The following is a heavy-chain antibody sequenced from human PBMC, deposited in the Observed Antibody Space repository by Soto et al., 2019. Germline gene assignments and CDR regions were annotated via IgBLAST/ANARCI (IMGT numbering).Heavy chain of an antibody. D-gene: IGHD6-19*01. CDR2: ISAYNGNT. Sequence: ASVKVSCKASGYTFTSYGISWVRQAPGQGLEWMGWISAYNGNTNYAQKLQGRVTMTTDTSTSTAYMELRSLRTDDTAVYYCAREQVGVAVTPTHYPWGQGSLVTVSS. CDR3: AREQVGVAVTPTHYP. CDR1: GYTFTSYG. V-gene: IGHV1-18*04. J-gene: IGHJ5*02.